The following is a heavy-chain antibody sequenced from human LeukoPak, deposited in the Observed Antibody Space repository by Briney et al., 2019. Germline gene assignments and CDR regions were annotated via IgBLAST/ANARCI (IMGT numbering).Heavy chain of an antibody. V-gene: IGHV4-4*02. Sequence: SETLSLTCAVSGGSISSSNWWSWVRQPPGKGLEWIGEIYHSGSTNYNPSLKSRVTISVDKSKNQFSLKLSSVTAADTAVYYCARHRTVHDSSGYYLYYLDYWGQGTLVTVSS. CDR2: IYHSGST. D-gene: IGHD3-22*01. CDR3: ARHRTVHDSSGYYLYYLDY. J-gene: IGHJ4*02. CDR1: GGSISSSNW.